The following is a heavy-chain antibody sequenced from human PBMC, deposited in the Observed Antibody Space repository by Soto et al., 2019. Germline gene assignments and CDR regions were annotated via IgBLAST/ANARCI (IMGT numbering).Heavy chain of an antibody. CDR1: GFTFSSYA. D-gene: IGHD6-6*01. V-gene: IGHV3-23*01. J-gene: IGHJ4*02. CDR3: AKRSSSSTFDY. Sequence: GGTLRLSCAASGFTFSSYAMSWLRQAPGKGLEWVSVISGSADSTYYADSVKGRFTISRDNSRNTLYLQMNSLRAEDTAVYYGAKRSSSSTFDYWGQGTLVTVSS. CDR2: ISGSADST.